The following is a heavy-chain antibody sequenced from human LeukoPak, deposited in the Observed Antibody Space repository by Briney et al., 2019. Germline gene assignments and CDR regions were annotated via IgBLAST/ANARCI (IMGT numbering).Heavy chain of an antibody. Sequence: PSETLSLTCTVSGGSISSYYWSWIRQPPGKGLEWIGYIYTSGSTNYNPSLKSRVTISVDTSKNQFSLKLSSVTAADTAVYYCARTDVYSGYDFYFDYWGQGTLVTVSS. J-gene: IGHJ4*02. CDR2: IYTSGST. CDR3: ARTDVYSGYDFYFDY. V-gene: IGHV4-4*08. CDR1: GGSISSYY. D-gene: IGHD5-12*01.